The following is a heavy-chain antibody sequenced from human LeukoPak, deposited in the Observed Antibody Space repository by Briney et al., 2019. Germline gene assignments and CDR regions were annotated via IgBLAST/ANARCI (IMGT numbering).Heavy chain of an antibody. V-gene: IGHV3-23*01. CDR1: GFTFSTYA. Sequence: GGSLRLSCAASGFTFSTYAMNWVRQAPGEGLEWVSAISGSGGSTYYADSVKGRFTISRDNSKNTLYLQMSSLRAEDTAIYYCAKDRLGSVSGTLLDHWGQGTLVTVSS. D-gene: IGHD6-13*01. CDR3: AKDRLGSVSGTLLDH. CDR2: ISGSGGST. J-gene: IGHJ4*02.